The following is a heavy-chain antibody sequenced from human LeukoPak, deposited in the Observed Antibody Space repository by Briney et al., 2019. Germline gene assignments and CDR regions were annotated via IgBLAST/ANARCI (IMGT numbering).Heavy chain of an antibody. CDR2: IKHDGSDK. D-gene: IGHD2-2*01. J-gene: IGHJ6*03. Sequence: PGGSLRLSCAASGFLFSSYWMSWVRQAPGKGLEWVANIKHDGSDKYYVDSVTGRFTISRDSAKDSLSLQMNSLRVEDTAVYYCATICSTSCYGYYMDVWGKGTTVTVSS. CDR1: GFLFSSYW. CDR3: ATICSTSCYGYYMDV. V-gene: IGHV3-7*01.